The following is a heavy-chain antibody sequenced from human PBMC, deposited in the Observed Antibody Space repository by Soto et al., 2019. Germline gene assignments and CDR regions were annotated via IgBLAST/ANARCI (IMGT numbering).Heavy chain of an antibody. J-gene: IGHJ4*02. CDR1: GGSISSYY. CDR3: ASTGYHYGSGSYTLDY. D-gene: IGHD3-10*01. V-gene: IGHV4-59*08. CDR2: MYNSGST. Sequence: SETLSLTCTVSGGSISSYYWTWIRQPPGKGLEWIGFMYNSGSTHYNPSLKSRVTISLDTSKNQFSLNLRSVTAADTAVYYCASTGYHYGSGSYTLDYWGQGTLVTVSS.